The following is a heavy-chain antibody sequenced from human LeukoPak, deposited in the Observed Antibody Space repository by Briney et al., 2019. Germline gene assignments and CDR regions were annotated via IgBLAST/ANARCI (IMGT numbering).Heavy chain of an antibody. V-gene: IGHV3-9*01. J-gene: IGHJ6*02. CDR3: AKALERRIYYYGMDV. CDR1: GFTFDDYA. CDR2: ISWDSGSI. D-gene: IGHD1-1*01. Sequence: PGGYLRLSCAAYGFTFDDYAMHWVPQAPGKGLEWVSGISWDSGSIGYADSVKGRFTISRDNAKKSLYLQMNSLRAEDTALYYCAKALERRIYYYGMDVWGQGTTVTVSS.